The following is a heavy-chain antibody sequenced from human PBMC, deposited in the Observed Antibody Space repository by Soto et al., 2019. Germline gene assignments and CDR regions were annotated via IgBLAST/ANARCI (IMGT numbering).Heavy chain of an antibody. CDR3: ARVGAEVSSQALRFAL. CDR2: LYYTGST. J-gene: IGHJ4*02. V-gene: IGHV4-59*11. Sequence: SSTLSVTCTVSCGSMSSHYGGWVRQPPGQGLEWIGYLYYTGSTNYNASLKSQVTMSLDTSKNQFSLMLTSVTAADTAVYYCARVGAEVSSQALRFALWGQGSMVT. CDR1: CGSMSSHY.